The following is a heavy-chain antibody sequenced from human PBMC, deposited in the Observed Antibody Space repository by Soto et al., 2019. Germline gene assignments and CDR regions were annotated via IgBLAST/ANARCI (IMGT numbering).Heavy chain of an antibody. D-gene: IGHD6-13*01. J-gene: IGHJ6*02. V-gene: IGHV5-51*01. CDR1: GYSFTSYW. CDR3: ARSIAAAGTSSYYYAMDV. CDR2: IYPGDSDT. Sequence: GESLKISCKGSGYSFTSYWIGWVRQMPGKGLEWMGIIYPGDSDTRYSPSFQGQVSISADKSISTAYLQWSSLKASDAAMYYCARSIAAAGTSSYYYAMDVWGQGT.